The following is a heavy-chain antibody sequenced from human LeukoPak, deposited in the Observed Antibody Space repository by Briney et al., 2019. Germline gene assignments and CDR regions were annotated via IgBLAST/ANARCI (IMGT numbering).Heavy chain of an antibody. J-gene: IGHJ4*02. D-gene: IGHD6-6*01. CDR2: INSDGSST. CDR1: GFTFSSYW. Sequence: GGSLRLSCAASGFTFSSYWMHWVRQAPGKGLVWVSRINSDGSSTSYADSVKGRFTISRDNAKNTLYLQMNSLRAEDTAVYYCASMVLAARPAHWGQGTLVTVSS. CDR3: ASMVLAARPAH. V-gene: IGHV3-74*01.